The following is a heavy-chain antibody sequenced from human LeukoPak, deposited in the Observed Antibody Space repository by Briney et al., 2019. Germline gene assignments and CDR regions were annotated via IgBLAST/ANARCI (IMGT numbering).Heavy chain of an antibody. D-gene: IGHD6-19*01. CDR3: AREMTGGWPFDY. CDR1: GFTFSTYA. V-gene: IGHV3-64*04. Sequence: GGSLRLSCSASGFTFSTYAMHWVRQAPGEGLEYVSSISSDGGSTYYADSVKGRFTISRDNSKNTLYLQINSLRADDTAVYYCAREMTGGWPFDYSGQGTLVTVSS. CDR2: ISSDGGST. J-gene: IGHJ4*02.